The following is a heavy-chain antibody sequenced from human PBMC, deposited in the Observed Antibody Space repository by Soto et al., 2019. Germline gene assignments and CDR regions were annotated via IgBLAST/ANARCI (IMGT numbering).Heavy chain of an antibody. J-gene: IGHJ3*02. Sequence: ASVKVSCKASGYSFTSHGISWVRQAPGQGLEWMAWISASNGDTNYAQKFQGRVTVTTDTSTSTAYMELSSLRSEDTAVYYCARAHEEYYYDSSGYYGLGAFDSWGQGTMVTVSS. D-gene: IGHD3-22*01. CDR2: ISASNGDT. V-gene: IGHV1-18*01. CDR1: GYSFTSHG. CDR3: ARAHEEYYYDSSGYYGLGAFDS.